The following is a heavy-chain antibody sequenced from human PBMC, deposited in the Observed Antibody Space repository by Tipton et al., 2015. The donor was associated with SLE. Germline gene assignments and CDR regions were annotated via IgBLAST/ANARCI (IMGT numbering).Heavy chain of an antibody. Sequence: TLSLTCTVSGGSISSYYWSWIRQPPGKGLEWIGYIYYSGSTNYNPSLKSRVTISVETSKTHFSLKMSSVTAADTAMYYCARLSSGTGDFEHWGQGTLVIVSS. CDR1: GGSISSYY. CDR2: IYYSGST. J-gene: IGHJ4*02. V-gene: IGHV4-59*08. D-gene: IGHD7-27*01. CDR3: ARLSSGTGDFEH.